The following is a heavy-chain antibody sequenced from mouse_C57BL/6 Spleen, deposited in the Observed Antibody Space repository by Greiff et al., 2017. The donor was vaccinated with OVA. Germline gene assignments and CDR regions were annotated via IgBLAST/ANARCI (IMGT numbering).Heavy chain of an antibody. Sequence: EVKLMESGGGLVKPGGSLKLSCAASGFTFSDYGMHWVRQAPEKGLEWVAYISSGSSTIYYADTVKGRFTISRDNAKNTLFLQMTSLGSEDTAMCYCVRRGVVGTGGYFGYWGQGTTLTVSS. D-gene: IGHD1-1*01. CDR2: ISSGSSTI. CDR1: GFTFSDYG. CDR3: VRRGVVGTGGYFGY. V-gene: IGHV5-17*01. J-gene: IGHJ2*01.